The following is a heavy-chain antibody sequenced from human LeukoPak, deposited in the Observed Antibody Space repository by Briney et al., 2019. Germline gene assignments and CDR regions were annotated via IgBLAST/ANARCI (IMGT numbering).Heavy chain of an antibody. Sequence: GGSLRLSCAASGFTFSSYSMNWVRQAPGKGLEWVAVISYDGSNKYYADSVKGRFTISRDNSKNTLYLQMNSLRAEDTAAYYCARSANPKWIQLLSLQYYFDYWGQGTLVTVSS. CDR3: ARSANPKWIQLLSLQYYFDY. CDR1: GFTFSSYS. J-gene: IGHJ4*02. D-gene: IGHD5-18*01. CDR2: ISYDGSNK. V-gene: IGHV3-30*03.